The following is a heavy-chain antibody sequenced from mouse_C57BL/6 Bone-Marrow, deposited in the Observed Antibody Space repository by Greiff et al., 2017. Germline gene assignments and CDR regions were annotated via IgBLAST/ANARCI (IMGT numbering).Heavy chain of an antibody. CDR3: ARRRYTGGYAMDY. D-gene: IGHD1-1*01. V-gene: IGHV5-9*01. CDR1: GFTFSSYT. Sequence: DVQLVESGGGLVKPGGSLKLSCAASGFTFSSYTMSWVRQTPEKRLEWVATISGGGGNTYYPDSVKGRFTISRDNAKNTLYLQMSSLRSEDTALYYCARRRYTGGYAMDYWGQGTSVTVSS. CDR2: ISGGGGNT. J-gene: IGHJ4*01.